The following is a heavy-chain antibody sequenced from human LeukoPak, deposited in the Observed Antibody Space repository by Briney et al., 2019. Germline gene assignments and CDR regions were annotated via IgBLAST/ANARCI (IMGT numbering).Heavy chain of an antibody. CDR1: GYTFTSYG. D-gene: IGHD2-15*01. V-gene: IGHV1-18*01. CDR3: ARVAIPKYCSGGSCYYYYYGMDV. CDR2: ISAYNGNT. J-gene: IGHJ6*02. Sequence: ASVEVSCKASGYTFTSYGISWVRQAPGQGLEWMGWISAYNGNTNYAQKLQGRVTMTTDTSTSTAYMELRSLRSDDTAVYYCARVAIPKYCSGGSCYYYYYGMDVWGQGTTVTVSS.